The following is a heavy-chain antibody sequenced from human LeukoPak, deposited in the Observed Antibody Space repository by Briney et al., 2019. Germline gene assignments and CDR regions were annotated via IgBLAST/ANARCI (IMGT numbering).Heavy chain of an antibody. D-gene: IGHD3-16*01. V-gene: IGHV3-23*01. CDR1: GFTFRSYG. CDR2: LSGSGGST. Sequence: PGGSLRLSCAASGFTFRSYGMSWVRQAPGKGLEWVSSLSGSGGSTYYADSVKGRFTISRDNPKNTLFLHMNSLRAEDTAVYYCAKALGGYDFDYWGQGTLVTVSS. CDR3: AKALGGYDFDY. J-gene: IGHJ4*02.